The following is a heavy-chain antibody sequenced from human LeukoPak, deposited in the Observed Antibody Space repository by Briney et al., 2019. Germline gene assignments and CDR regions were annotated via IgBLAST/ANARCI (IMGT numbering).Heavy chain of an antibody. CDR3: ASHIVVVPAAWFDY. CDR1: GGSISSSSYY. Sequence: SETLSLTCTVSGGSISSSSYYWGWIRQPPGKGLEWIGSIYYSGRTYYSPSLKSRATISVDTSKNQFSLKLNSVTAADTAVYYCASHIVVVPAAWFDYWGQGTLVTVSS. V-gene: IGHV4-39*01. CDR2: IYYSGRT. J-gene: IGHJ4*02. D-gene: IGHD2-2*01.